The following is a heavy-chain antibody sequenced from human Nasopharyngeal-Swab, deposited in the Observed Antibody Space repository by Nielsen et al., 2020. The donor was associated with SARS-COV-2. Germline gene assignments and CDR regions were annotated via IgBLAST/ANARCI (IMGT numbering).Heavy chain of an antibody. D-gene: IGHD6-13*01. CDR3: ARATTEAAGDYYYYGMDV. V-gene: IGHV7-4-1*02. Sequence: WVRQAPGQGLEWMGWINTNTGNPTYAQGFTGRFVFSLDTSVSTAYLQISSLKAEDTAVYYCARATTEAAGDYYYYGMDVWGQGTTVTVS. CDR2: INTNTGNP. J-gene: IGHJ6*02.